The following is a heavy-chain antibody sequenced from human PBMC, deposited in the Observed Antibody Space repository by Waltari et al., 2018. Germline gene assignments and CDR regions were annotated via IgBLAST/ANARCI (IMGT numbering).Heavy chain of an antibody. CDR2: IDPEDCET. V-gene: IGHV1-69-2*01. Sequence: EVQLLQSGAELVKPGTTVKISCKVSGYSFSDYYIHWVQQAPGKGLQWLGLIDPEDCETIYIDNFRDTITLTADTSTNTAYLELNNVSSQDTAVFYCATALGDNISASRAFEIWGQGTMITVAS. J-gene: IGHJ3*02. CDR1: GYSFSDYY. D-gene: IGHD1-20*01. CDR3: ATALGDNISASRAFEI.